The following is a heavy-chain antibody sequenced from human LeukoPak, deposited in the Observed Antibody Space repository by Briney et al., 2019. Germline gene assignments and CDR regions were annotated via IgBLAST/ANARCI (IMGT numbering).Heavy chain of an antibody. V-gene: IGHV3-64*01. CDR2: ISSNGDNT. J-gene: IGHJ4*02. Sequence: GGSLRLSCAASGFTFNNYPIHWVRQAPGKGLEYVLAISSNGDNTYYANSVKGRFTVSRDNSKNTVYLQMGSLRPDDMAVYYCARERPDYGGNVDYWGQGTLVTVSS. CDR1: GFTFNNYP. D-gene: IGHD4-23*01. CDR3: ARERPDYGGNVDY.